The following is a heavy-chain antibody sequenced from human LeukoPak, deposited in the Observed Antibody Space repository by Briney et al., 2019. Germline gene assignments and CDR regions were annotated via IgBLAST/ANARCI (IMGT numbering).Heavy chain of an antibody. D-gene: IGHD3-10*01. CDR2: INHSGST. CDR1: GGSFSGYY. Sequence: PSETLSLTCAVYGGSFSGYYWSWIRQPPGKGPEWIGEINHSGSTNYNPSLTSRVTISVDTSKKQFSLKLSSVTAADTAVYYCARVRGVPTYFDYWGQGTLVTVSS. V-gene: IGHV4-34*01. CDR3: ARVRGVPTYFDY. J-gene: IGHJ4*02.